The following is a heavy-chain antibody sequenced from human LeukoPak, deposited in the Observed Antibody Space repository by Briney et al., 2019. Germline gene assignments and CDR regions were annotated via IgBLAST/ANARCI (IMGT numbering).Heavy chain of an antibody. V-gene: IGHV4-34*01. J-gene: IGHJ4*02. Sequence: SETLSLTCAVYGGSFSGYYWSWIRQPPGKGLEWIGEINHSGSTNYNPSLKSRVTISVGTSKNQFSLKLSSVTAADTAVYYCARGSDTAMVTLPFGYWGQGTLVTVSP. D-gene: IGHD5-18*01. CDR1: GGSFSGYY. CDR3: ARGSDTAMVTLPFGY. CDR2: INHSGST.